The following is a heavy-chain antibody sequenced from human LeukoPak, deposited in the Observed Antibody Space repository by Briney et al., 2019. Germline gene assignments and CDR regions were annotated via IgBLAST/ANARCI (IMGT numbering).Heavy chain of an antibody. D-gene: IGHD5-18*01. CDR3: ARDSYRFHYFDY. V-gene: IGHV4-34*01. CDR1: GGSFSGYY. J-gene: IGHJ4*02. Sequence: PSETLSLTSAVYGGSFSGYYWSWICQPPGKGLEWIGEINHSGSTNYNPSLKSRVTISVDTSKNQFSLKLSSVTAADTAVYYCARDSYRFHYFDYWGQRTLVTVSS. CDR2: INHSGST.